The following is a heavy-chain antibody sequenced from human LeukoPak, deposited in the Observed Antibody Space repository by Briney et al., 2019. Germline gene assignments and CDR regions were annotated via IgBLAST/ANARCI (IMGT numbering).Heavy chain of an antibody. D-gene: IGHD6-19*01. CDR2: ISGSGGST. Sequence: GGSLRLSCAASGFTFSSYGMSWARQAPGKGLEWVSAISGSGGSTYYADSVKGRFTISRDNAKNSLYLQMNSLRAEDTAVYYCARSYSSGWTKGAFDIWGQGTMVTVSS. CDR3: ARSYSSGWTKGAFDI. CDR1: GFTFSSYG. J-gene: IGHJ3*02. V-gene: IGHV3-23*01.